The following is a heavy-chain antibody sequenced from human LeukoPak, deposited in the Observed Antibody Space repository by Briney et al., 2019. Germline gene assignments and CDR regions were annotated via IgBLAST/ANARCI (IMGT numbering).Heavy chain of an antibody. D-gene: IGHD3-3*01. J-gene: IGHJ4*02. CDR1: GGSFSGYY. V-gene: IGHV4-34*01. CDR2: INHSGST. CDR3: AIEIRYDFWSGYSYYFDY. Sequence: SETLSLTCAVYGGSFSGYYWSWIRQPPGKGLEWIGEINHSGSTNYNPSLKSRVTISVDTSKNQFSLKLSSVTAADTAVYYCAIEIRYDFWSGYSYYFDYWGQGTLVTVSS.